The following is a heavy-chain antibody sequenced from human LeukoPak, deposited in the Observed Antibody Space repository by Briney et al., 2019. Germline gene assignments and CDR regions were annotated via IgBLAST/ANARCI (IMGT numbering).Heavy chain of an antibody. V-gene: IGHV3-7*01. CDR1: GFTFSRSG. D-gene: IGHD5-12*01. J-gene: IGHJ4*02. Sequence: PGGSLRLSCTASGFTFSRSGMNWIRQAPGKGLEWVANINPDGDGMRFVDSVKGRFTMSRDNAQSSLHLQMNSLRVEDTAFYYCAAWTDRGYSYWGQGVLVTVSS. CDR3: AAWTDRGYSY. CDR2: INPDGDGM.